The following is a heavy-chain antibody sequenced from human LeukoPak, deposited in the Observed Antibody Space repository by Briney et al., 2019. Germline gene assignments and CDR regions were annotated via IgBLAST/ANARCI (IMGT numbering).Heavy chain of an antibody. Sequence: SETLSLTCTVSGGSITSTNSYWGWIRQPPGKGLEWIGTLYYSGTTYYNPSLKSRVTISVDTSKNQFSLKMTSVTAADTAVYYYARKSGYARDYWGQGTLVIVSS. V-gene: IGHV4-39*01. CDR2: LYYSGTT. CDR3: ARKSGYARDY. J-gene: IGHJ4*02. D-gene: IGHD5-12*01. CDR1: GGSITSTNSY.